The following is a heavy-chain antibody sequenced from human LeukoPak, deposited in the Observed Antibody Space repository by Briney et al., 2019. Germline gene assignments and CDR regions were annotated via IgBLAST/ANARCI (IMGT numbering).Heavy chain of an antibody. CDR3: AREDRIVVVYFDY. CDR1: GGSISSGDYY. D-gene: IGHD3-22*01. Sequence: SETLSLTCTVSGGSISSGDYYWSWIRQPPGKGLEWIGYIYHSGSTYYNPSLKSRVTISVDRSKNQFSLKLSSVTAADTAVYYCAREDRIVVVYFDYWGQGTLVTVSS. CDR2: IYHSGST. V-gene: IGHV4-30-2*01. J-gene: IGHJ4*02.